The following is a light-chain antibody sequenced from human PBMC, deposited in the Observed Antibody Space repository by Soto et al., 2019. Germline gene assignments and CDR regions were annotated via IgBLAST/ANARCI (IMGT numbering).Light chain of an antibody. V-gene: IGKV1-39*01. CDR2: TAS. CDR3: QQTYSLPPVT. CDR1: QTISTY. Sequence: DIQMTQSPSSLSASVGDRVTITCRASQTISTYLSWYQHKPGTAPKLLIYTASSLHTGVPSRFXGSGSGTHFTLTITNLQPEDFATYYCQQTYSLPPVTFGQGTRLEIK. J-gene: IGKJ5*01.